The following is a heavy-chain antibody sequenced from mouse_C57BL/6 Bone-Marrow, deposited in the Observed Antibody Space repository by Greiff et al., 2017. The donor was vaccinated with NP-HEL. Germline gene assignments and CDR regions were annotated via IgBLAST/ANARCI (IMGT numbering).Heavy chain of an antibody. Sequence: EVKVVESGEGLVKPGGSLKLSCAASGFTFSSYAMSWVRQTPEKRLEWVAYISSGGDYIYYADTVKGRFTISRDNARNTLYLQMSSLKSEDTAMYYCTRDWAWFAYWGQGTLVTVSA. J-gene: IGHJ3*01. CDR3: TRDWAWFAY. V-gene: IGHV5-9-1*02. CDR2: ISSGGDYI. CDR1: GFTFSSYA. D-gene: IGHD4-1*01.